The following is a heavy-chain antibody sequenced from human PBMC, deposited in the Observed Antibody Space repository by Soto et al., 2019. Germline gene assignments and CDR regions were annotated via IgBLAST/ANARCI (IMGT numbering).Heavy chain of an antibody. Sequence: ASVKVSCKASGYAFIVYSMALVRQAPGKGLEWMGWIAASNGHANYGQQFRGRVTITADTSTNTAYMELGSLRPDDTAVYYCARGPKWEVFVHLEFFFDPWGQGTLVTVSS. CDR1: GYAFIVYS. D-gene: IGHD1-26*01. J-gene: IGHJ5*02. CDR3: ARGPKWEVFVHLEFFFDP. V-gene: IGHV1-18*01. CDR2: IAASNGHA.